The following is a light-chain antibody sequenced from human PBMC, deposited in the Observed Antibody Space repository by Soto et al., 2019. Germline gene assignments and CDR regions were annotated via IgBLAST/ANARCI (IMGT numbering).Light chain of an antibody. V-gene: IGKV1-39*01. CDR3: QQTYRFPPT. J-gene: IGKJ4*01. Sequence: DIQMTQSPASLSASVGDRVTITCRASLSISSYLNWYQHKPGKAPKFLIFSTITLQSGVPSRFSGSGSGTDFTLTISNLQPEDFATYYCQQTYRFPPTFGGGTKVEIK. CDR2: STI. CDR1: LSISSY.